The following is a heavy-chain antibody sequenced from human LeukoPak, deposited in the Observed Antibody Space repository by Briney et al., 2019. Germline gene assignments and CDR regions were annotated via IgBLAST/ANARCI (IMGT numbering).Heavy chain of an antibody. V-gene: IGHV4-4*02. J-gene: IGHJ4*02. CDR3: ARSRSDYGDHVY. D-gene: IGHD4-17*01. CDR2: IYHSGST. Sequence: PSETLSLTCAVPGGSISSSNWWSWVRQPPGKGLEWIGEIYHSGSTNYNPSLKSGVTISVDKSKNQFSLKLSSVTAADTAVYYCARSRSDYGDHVYWGQGTLVTVSS. CDR1: GGSISSSNW.